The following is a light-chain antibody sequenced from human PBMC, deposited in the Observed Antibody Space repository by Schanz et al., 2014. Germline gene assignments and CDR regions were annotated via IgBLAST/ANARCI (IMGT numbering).Light chain of an antibody. J-gene: IGKJ1*01. V-gene: IGKV1-5*03. CDR2: KAS. Sequence: DIQMTQSPSTLSASVGDGFAITCRASQNIDSWLAWYQQKPGRAPKILIYKASNLESGVPSRFSGSGSGTEFTLTVSSLQPDDFATYYCQQYKSPPWTFGQGTKVEIK. CDR1: QNIDSW. CDR3: QQYKSPPWT.